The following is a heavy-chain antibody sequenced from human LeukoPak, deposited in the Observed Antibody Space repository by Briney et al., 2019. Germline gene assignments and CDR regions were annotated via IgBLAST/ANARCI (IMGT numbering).Heavy chain of an antibody. CDR3: AKGGSGYCSSTSCLYYFDY. D-gene: IGHD2-2*01. CDR1: GFTFSNYA. V-gene: IGHV3-23*01. CDR2: ISGSADST. J-gene: IGHJ4*02. Sequence: LGGSLRLPCAASGFTFSNYAMNWVRQAPGKGLEWVSTISGSADSTYYADSVKGRFTVSRDNSKNTLYLQMNSLRAEDTAVYYCAKGGSGYCSSTSCLYYFDYWGQGTLVTVSS.